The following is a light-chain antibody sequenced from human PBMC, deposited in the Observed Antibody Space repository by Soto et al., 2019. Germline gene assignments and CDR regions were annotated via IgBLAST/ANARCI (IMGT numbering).Light chain of an antibody. CDR1: QSVSRY. CDR3: QQYNSYSRA. V-gene: IGKV3-15*01. Sequence: IVLTQSPAPLSLSPGERATLSCRASQSVSRYLAWYQQKPGQAPRLLISGASIRATGVPATFSGSGSGTEFTLTISSVHPDDFASYYCQQYNSYSRAFGQGTRLEIK. J-gene: IGKJ5*01. CDR2: GAS.